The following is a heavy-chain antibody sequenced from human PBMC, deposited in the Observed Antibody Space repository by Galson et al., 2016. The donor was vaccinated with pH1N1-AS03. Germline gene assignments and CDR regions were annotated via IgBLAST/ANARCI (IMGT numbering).Heavy chain of an antibody. CDR1: GFSFGDFA. CDR3: ARGNYYDVDLKEYYFDY. V-gene: IGHV3-30*04. Sequence: SLRLSCAASGFSFGDFALHWVRQAPGKGLEWVAFISYDGSEKYYADSVQGRVTISKDYAKNSLYLEMDSLRAEDTAVYYCARGNYYDVDLKEYYFDYWGQGTLVTVSS. CDR2: ISYDGSEK. J-gene: IGHJ4*02. D-gene: IGHD3-22*01.